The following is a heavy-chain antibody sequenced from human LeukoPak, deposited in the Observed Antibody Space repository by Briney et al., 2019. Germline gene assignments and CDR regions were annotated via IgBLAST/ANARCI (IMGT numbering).Heavy chain of an antibody. CDR2: ISWNSGSI. CDR3: AKDIVLMVYAAGFDI. Sequence: SLRLSCAASGFTFDDYAMHWVRQAPGKGLGWVSGISWNSGSIGYADSVKGRFTISRDNAKNSLYLQMNSLRAEDTALYYCAKDIVLMVYAAGFDIWGQGTMVTVSS. J-gene: IGHJ3*02. D-gene: IGHD2-8*01. CDR1: GFTFDDYA. V-gene: IGHV3-9*01.